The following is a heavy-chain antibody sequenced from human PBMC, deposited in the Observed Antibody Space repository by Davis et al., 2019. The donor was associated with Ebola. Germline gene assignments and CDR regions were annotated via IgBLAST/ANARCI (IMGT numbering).Heavy chain of an antibody. D-gene: IGHD6-19*01. V-gene: IGHV3-7*03. J-gene: IGHJ5*02. Sequence: GGSLRLSCAASGFTFSSYWMSWVRQAPGKGLAWVANIRQDGTEKYYAASVKGRFTISRDNAKNSIFLQMNSLRADDTAIYFCARGHSSDWYPRNNWFAPWGQGTLVTVSS. CDR3: ARGHSSDWYPRNNWFAP. CDR1: GFTFSSYW. CDR2: IRQDGTEK.